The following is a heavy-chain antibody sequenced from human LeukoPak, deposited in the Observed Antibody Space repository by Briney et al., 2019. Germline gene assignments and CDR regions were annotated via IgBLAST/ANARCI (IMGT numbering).Heavy chain of an antibody. Sequence: PGGSLRLSCAASGFTVSSNYMSWVRQAPGKGLEWVSVIYSGGSTYYADSVKGRFTISRDNSKNTLYLQMNSLRAEDTAVHYCARGDYDFWSGYYFDYWGQGTLVTVSS. V-gene: IGHV3-66*02. CDR2: IYSGGST. D-gene: IGHD3-3*01. CDR3: ARGDYDFWSGYYFDY. CDR1: GFTVSSNY. J-gene: IGHJ4*02.